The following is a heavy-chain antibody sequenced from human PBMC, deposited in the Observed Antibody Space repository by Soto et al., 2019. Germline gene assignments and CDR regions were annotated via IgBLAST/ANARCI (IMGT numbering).Heavy chain of an antibody. J-gene: IGHJ5*02. CDR3: ARHPDVARGGLDP. V-gene: IGHV4-39*01. CDR2: IYYSGST. D-gene: IGHD3-10*01. Sequence: QPQLQESGPGLVKPSETLSLTCTVSGGSISSSRYYWGWIRQPPGKGLEWIGSIYYSGSTYYNPSLRSRVTRAVDTSNNQCSLKLSSVTAADTAVYHCARHPDVARGGLDPWGQGSLVTVSS. CDR1: GGSISSSRYY.